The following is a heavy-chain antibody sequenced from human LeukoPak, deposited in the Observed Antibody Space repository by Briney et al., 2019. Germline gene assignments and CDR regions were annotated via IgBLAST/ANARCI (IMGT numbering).Heavy chain of an antibody. V-gene: IGHV1-8*01. J-gene: IGHJ4*02. CDR1: GYTFTSYD. D-gene: IGHD6-13*01. Sequence: ASVKASCKASGYTFTSYDINWVRQATGQGLEWMGWMNPNSGNTGYAQKFQGRVTMTRNTSISTAYMELSSLRSEDTAVYYCARSQRAAAGYYFDYWGQGTLVTVSS. CDR2: MNPNSGNT. CDR3: ARSQRAAAGYYFDY.